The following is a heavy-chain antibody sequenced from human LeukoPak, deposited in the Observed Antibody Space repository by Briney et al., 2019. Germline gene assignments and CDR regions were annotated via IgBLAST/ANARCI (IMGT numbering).Heavy chain of an antibody. V-gene: IGHV4-34*01. CDR1: GGSFSGYY. Sequence: SETLSLTCAVYGGSFSGYYWSWIRQPPGKGLEWIGSIYYSGSTYYNPSLKSRVTISVDTSKNQFSLKLSSVTAGDTAVYDCARRKPGYSSGWYMGNFDYWGQGTLVTVSS. CDR2: IYYSGST. D-gene: IGHD6-19*01. CDR3: ARRKPGYSSGWYMGNFDY. J-gene: IGHJ4*02.